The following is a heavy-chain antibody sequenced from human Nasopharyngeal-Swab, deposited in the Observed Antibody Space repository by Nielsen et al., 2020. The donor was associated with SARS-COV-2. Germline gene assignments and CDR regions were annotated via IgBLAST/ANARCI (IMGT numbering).Heavy chain of an antibody. CDR1: GFTFSSYW. J-gene: IGHJ6*02. Sequence: GESLKISCAASGFTFSSYWMSWVRQAPGKGLEWVANIKQDGSEKYYVDSVKGRFTISRDNAKNSLYLQMNSLRAEDTAVYYCARDQPTLHYYYYGMDVWGQGTTVTVSS. CDR2: IKQDGSEK. D-gene: IGHD2-15*01. V-gene: IGHV3-7*01. CDR3: ARDQPTLHYYYYGMDV.